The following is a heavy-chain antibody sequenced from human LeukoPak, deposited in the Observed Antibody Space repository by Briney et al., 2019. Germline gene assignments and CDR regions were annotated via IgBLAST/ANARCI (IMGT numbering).Heavy chain of an antibody. D-gene: IGHD1-14*01. CDR3: ARDRDIVRTQRRAFDI. CDR2: TYYRSKWYN. Sequence: SQTLSLTCAISGDSVSSDSAAWNWIRQSPSRGLEWLGRTYYRSKWYNDYAVSVKSRITINPDTSKNQSSLQLNSVTPEDTAVYYCARDRDIVRTQRRAFDIWGQGTMVTVSS. CDR1: GDSVSSDSAA. J-gene: IGHJ3*02. V-gene: IGHV6-1*01.